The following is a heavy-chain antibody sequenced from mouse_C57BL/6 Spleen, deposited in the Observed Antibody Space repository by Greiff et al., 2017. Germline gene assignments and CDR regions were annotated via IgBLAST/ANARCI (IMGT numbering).Heavy chain of an antibody. V-gene: IGHV1-55*01. CDR2: IYPGGGYT. Sequence: QVQLQQPGAELVKPGASVKMSCKASGYTFTSYWITWVKQRPGQGLEWIGDIYPGGGYTNYNEKFKGKATLTADKSSSTAYMQFSSLTSEDSAIYYCARAGYAMDYWGQGTSVTVSS. CDR3: ARAGYAMDY. J-gene: IGHJ4*01. CDR1: GYTFTSYW.